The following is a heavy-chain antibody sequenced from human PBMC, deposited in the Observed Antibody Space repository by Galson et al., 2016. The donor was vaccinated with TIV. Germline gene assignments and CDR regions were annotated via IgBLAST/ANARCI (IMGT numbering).Heavy chain of an antibody. CDR2: ITPIFGTT. Sequence: SVKVSCKASGGTFSDYGISWVRQAPGQGLEWMGRITPIFGTTKYAQKFQGRVTLTADDSTSTAYMELSFLRSEDTAIYYCARVRGEFYDSSGYYDSWGQGTLVSVSS. CDR3: ARVRGEFYDSSGYYDS. V-gene: IGHV1-69*13. CDR1: GGTFSDYG. J-gene: IGHJ4*02. D-gene: IGHD3-22*01.